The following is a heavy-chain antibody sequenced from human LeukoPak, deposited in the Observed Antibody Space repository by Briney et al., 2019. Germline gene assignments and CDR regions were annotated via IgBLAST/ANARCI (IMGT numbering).Heavy chain of an antibody. J-gene: IGHJ4*02. V-gene: IGHV4-39*01. CDR2: IYYSGST. D-gene: IGHD3-10*01. Sequence: SETLSLTCTVSGGSISSSSYYWGWIRQPPGKGLEWIGSIYYSGSTHYNPSLKSRVTISVDTSKNQFSLKLSSVTAADTAVYYCARQGGSGSLYWGQGTLVTVSS. CDR3: ARQGGSGSLY. CDR1: GGSISSSSYY.